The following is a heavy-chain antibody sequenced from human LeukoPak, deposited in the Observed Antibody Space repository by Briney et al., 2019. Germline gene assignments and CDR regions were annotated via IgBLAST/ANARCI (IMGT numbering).Heavy chain of an antibody. J-gene: IGHJ4*02. CDR2: IKQDGIEK. Sequence: GGSLRLSCAASGFTFSTYWMSWVRQAPGKGLEWVANIKQDGIEKYYVDSVKGRFTISRDNAKNSLYLQMNSLSAEDTAMYYCARINFKSARDYWGQGTPVTVSS. D-gene: IGHD1-20*01. V-gene: IGHV3-7*01. CDR3: ARINFKSARDY. CDR1: GFTFSTYW.